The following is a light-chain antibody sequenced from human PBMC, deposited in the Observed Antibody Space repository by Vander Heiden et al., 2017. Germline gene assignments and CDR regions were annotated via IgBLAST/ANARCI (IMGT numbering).Light chain of an antibody. Sequence: IVLTQSPATLPLSPGERATLPCRASQRVSSNLARYQQKPGQAPSLLMYDASNRATGIPATFSGSGSGSDLALTISSIGPEDFAVYYCQQRSNWPQKLTFGGGTKVEIK. J-gene: IGKJ4*01. CDR2: DAS. CDR3: QQRSNWPQKLT. CDR1: QRVSSN. V-gene: IGKV3-11*01.